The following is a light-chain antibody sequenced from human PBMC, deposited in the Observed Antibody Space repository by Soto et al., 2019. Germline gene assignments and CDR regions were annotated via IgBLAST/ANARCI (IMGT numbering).Light chain of an antibody. CDR2: DAS. J-gene: IGKJ1*01. V-gene: IGKV1-8*01. CDR3: QQFYNYPRT. Sequence: HITQSPSSLSASTGYGFSITVGATQGIGTYLAWYQQIPGKAPKLLIYDASTLQTGVPSRFSGSGSGTDFTLTMSYLQSEDFGTYYCQQFYNYPRTFGQGTKVDI. CDR1: QGIGTY.